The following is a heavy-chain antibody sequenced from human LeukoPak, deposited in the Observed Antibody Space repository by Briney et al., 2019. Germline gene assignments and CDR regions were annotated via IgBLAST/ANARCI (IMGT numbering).Heavy chain of an antibody. Sequence: GGSLRLSCAASGFTFRSYWMSWVRQAPGKGVEWVANIKQDGSEKYYVDSVKGRFTISRDNAKNSLSLQMNSLRAEDTAVYYCARNGDYDGRGFYYFFDYWGGGTLLTVSS. CDR2: IKQDGSEK. CDR3: ARNGDYDGRGFYYFFDY. CDR1: GFTFRSYW. V-gene: IGHV3-7*04. J-gene: IGHJ4*02. D-gene: IGHD3-22*01.